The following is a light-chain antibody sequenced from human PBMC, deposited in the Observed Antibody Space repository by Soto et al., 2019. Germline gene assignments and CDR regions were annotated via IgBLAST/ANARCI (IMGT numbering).Light chain of an antibody. CDR2: GAS. V-gene: IGKV3-20*01. J-gene: IGKJ2*01. Sequence: EIVLTQSPGALSLSPGERATLSCRASQSSSSSFLAWYQQRPGQAPRLLIYGASTRATGIPDRFSGSGSGTDFTLTISRLEPEDFAVYYCQRYSNSMYTFGQGTKLEI. CDR1: QSSSSSF. CDR3: QRYSNSMYT.